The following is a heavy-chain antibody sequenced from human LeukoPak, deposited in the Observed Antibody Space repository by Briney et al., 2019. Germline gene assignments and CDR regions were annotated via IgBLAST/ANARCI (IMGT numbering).Heavy chain of an antibody. J-gene: IGHJ4*02. D-gene: IGHD1-26*01. CDR3: ARGGLPGYSGSYWGDFDY. CDR1: GYTFTSYY. V-gene: IGHV1-46*01. Sequence: ASVKVSCKASGYTFTSYYMHWVRQAPGQGLEWMGIINPSGGSTSYAQKFQGRATMTRDMSTSTVYMELSSLRSEDTAVYYCARGGLPGYSGSYWGDFDYWGQGTLVTVSS. CDR2: INPSGGST.